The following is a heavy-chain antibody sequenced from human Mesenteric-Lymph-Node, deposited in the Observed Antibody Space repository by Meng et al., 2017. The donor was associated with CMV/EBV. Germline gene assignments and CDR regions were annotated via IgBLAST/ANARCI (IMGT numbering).Heavy chain of an antibody. Sequence: GESLKISCAASGFTFSDYAMSWVRQAPGKGLVWVSRINSDGSSTSYADSVKGRFTISRDNAKNTLYLQMNSLRAEDTAVYYCARAYGGRGYCSSTSCYTGTNTPYNWFDPWGQGTLVTVSS. CDR3: ARAYGGRGYCSSTSCYTGTNTPYNWFDP. CDR2: INSDGSST. D-gene: IGHD2-2*02. CDR1: GFTFSDYA. V-gene: IGHV3-74*01. J-gene: IGHJ5*02.